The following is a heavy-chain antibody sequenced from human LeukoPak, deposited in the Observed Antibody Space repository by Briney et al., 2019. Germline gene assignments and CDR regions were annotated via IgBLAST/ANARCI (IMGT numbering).Heavy chain of an antibody. V-gene: IGHV1-18*01. CDR1: GYTFTSYG. CDR2: ISAYNGNT. CDR3: ARGIDVVPAGGELDY. J-gene: IGHJ4*02. D-gene: IGHD2-2*01. Sequence: ASVKVSCKASGYTFTSYGISWVRQAPGQGLEWMGWISAYNGNTNYAQKFQGRVTMTTDTSTSTAYMELRSLRSDDTAVYYCARGIDVVPAGGELDYWGQGTLVTVSS.